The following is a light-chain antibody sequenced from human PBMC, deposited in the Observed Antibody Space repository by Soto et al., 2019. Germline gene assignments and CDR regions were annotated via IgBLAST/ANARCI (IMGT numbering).Light chain of an antibody. V-gene: IGKV4-1*01. CDR3: HQYYSPPFA. J-gene: IGKJ3*01. CDR2: WAS. CDR1: QTILYGSNNKNY. Sequence: IVMTQSPESLGVSLGERATINCKSNQTILYGSNNKNYLSWYQQKPGQPHKLLIYWASTRKYGVPERFSGSGSGTDFTLSITNLHAEDVAVYYCHQYYSPPFAFGPGTKVHL.